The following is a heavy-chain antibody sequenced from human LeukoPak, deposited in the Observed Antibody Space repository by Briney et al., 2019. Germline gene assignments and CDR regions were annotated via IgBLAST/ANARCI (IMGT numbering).Heavy chain of an antibody. CDR1: GGTFSSYA. V-gene: IGHV1-69*13. D-gene: IGHD1-14*01. J-gene: IGHJ3*02. CDR2: IIPIFGTA. Sequence: SVKVSCEASGGTFSSYAISWVRQAPGQGLEWMGGIIPIFGTANYAQKFQGRVTITADESTSTAYMELSSLRSEDTAVYYCARDFTRTNAFDIWGQGTMVTVSS. CDR3: ARDFTRTNAFDI.